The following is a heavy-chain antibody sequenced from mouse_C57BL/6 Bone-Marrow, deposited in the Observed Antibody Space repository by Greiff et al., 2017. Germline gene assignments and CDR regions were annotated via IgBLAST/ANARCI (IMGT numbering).Heavy chain of an antibody. CDR3: SRQVTTVLATKYFDV. V-gene: IGHV5-9*01. Sequence: EVKVVESGGGLVKPGGSLKLSCAASGFTFSRYTMSWVRQTPEKRLQWVAAISGGGGNTYYPDSVKGRFTISRDNDKNILYLQMSSLRSEDTALYYCSRQVTTVLATKYFDVWGTGTTGTVSS. CDR1: GFTFSRYT. CDR2: ISGGGGNT. D-gene: IGHD1-1*01. J-gene: IGHJ1*03.